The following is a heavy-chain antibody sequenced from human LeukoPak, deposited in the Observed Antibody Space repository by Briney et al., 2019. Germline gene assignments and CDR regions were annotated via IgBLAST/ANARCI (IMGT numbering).Heavy chain of an antibody. D-gene: IGHD3-10*01. V-gene: IGHV3-66*01. CDR2: IYSGGNT. CDR3: ARVGGPLVRGVIDY. CDR1: GFTVSSNY. J-gene: IGHJ4*02. Sequence: GGSLRLSCAASGFTVSSNYMSWVRQAPGKGLEWVSVIYSGGNTYYADSVGGRFTISRDNSKNTLYLQMNSLRAEDTAVYYCARVGGPLVRGVIDYWGQGTLVTVSS.